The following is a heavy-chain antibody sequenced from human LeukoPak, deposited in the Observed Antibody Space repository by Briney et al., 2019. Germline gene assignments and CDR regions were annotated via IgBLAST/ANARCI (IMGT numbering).Heavy chain of an antibody. CDR3: ARDPGSDNWFDP. CDR2: INPNSGGT. Sequence: ASVKVSCKASGYTFTGYYMHWVRQAPGQGLEWMGWINPNSGGTNYAQKFQGRVTMTRDTSISTAYMGLSRLRSDDTAVYYCARDPGSDNWFDPWGQGTLVTVSS. D-gene: IGHD3-10*01. V-gene: IGHV1-2*02. J-gene: IGHJ5*02. CDR1: GYTFTGYY.